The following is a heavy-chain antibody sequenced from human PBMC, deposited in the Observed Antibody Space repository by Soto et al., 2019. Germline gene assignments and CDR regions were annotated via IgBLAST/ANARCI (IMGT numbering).Heavy chain of an antibody. CDR2: IIPIFGTA. CDR3: VRDSERATKDYYYGIGV. Sequence: QVQLVQSGAEVKKPGSSVKVSCKASGGTFSSYAISWVRQAPGQGLEWMGGIIPIFGTANYAQKFQGRVTITADDSTRTADMELSSLRSEETAVYYCVRDSERATKDYYYGIGVWGQGTTVTVSS. CDR1: GGTFSSYA. D-gene: IGHD1-26*01. V-gene: IGHV1-69*01. J-gene: IGHJ6*02.